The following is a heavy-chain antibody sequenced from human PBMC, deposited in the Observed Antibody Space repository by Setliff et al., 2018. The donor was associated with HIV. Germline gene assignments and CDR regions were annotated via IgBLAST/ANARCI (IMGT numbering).Heavy chain of an antibody. Sequence: KTSETLSLTCTVSGGSMNNSYWNWIRQTPGKGLEWIGYIYENAYAHYTVSLRSRVTVSMDTSKNQFSLTLRSVTAADRAVYYCARAQMHRGVVSWSLYYFDYWGQGALVTVSS. V-gene: IGHV4-59*01. CDR2: IYENAYA. CDR1: GGSMNNSY. CDR3: ARAQMHRGVVSWSLYYFDY. J-gene: IGHJ4*02. D-gene: IGHD3-10*01.